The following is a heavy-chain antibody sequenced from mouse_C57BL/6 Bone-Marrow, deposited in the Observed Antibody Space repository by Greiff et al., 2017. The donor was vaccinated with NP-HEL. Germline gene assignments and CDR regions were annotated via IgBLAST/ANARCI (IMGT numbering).Heavy chain of an antibody. D-gene: IGHD1-1*01. Sequence: VKLVESGPGLVAPSPSLSITCTVSGFSLTSSAISWVRQPPGKGLEWLGVIWTGGGTNYNSALKSRLSISKANSKSQVFLKMNSLQTDDTARYYCARNLEDYYGSRENPDWGKGTLVTVSA. V-gene: IGHV2-9-1*01. CDR3: ARNLEDYYGSRENPD. J-gene: IGHJ3*01. CDR1: GFSLTSSA. CDR2: IWTGGGT.